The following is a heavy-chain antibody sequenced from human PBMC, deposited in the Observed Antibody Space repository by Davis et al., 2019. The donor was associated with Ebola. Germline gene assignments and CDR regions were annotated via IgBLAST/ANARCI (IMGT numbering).Heavy chain of an antibody. Sequence: PSETLSLTCAVYGGSFSGYYWSWIRQPPGKGLEWIGEINHSGSTNYNPSLKSRVTISVDTSKNQFSLKLSSVTAADTAVYYCASLAYYYGSGSYMDVWGQGTTVTVSS. CDR3: ASLAYYYGSGSYMDV. V-gene: IGHV4-34*01. CDR2: INHSGST. J-gene: IGHJ6*02. CDR1: GGSFSGYY. D-gene: IGHD3-10*01.